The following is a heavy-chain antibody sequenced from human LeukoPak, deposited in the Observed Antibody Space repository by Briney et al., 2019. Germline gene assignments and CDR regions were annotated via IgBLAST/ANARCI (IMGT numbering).Heavy chain of an antibody. CDR1: GFTFGRYN. Sequence: GGSLRLSCAASGFTFGRYNMNWVRQAPGKGLEWVSSISSSSGYIYYADSVKGRFTISRDNAKNSLYLHMNSLRAEDTAVYYCARDTGTADSSGYYPDAFETWGQGTMVTVSS. CDR2: ISSSSGYI. D-gene: IGHD3-22*01. J-gene: IGHJ3*02. CDR3: ARDTGTADSSGYYPDAFET. V-gene: IGHV3-21*01.